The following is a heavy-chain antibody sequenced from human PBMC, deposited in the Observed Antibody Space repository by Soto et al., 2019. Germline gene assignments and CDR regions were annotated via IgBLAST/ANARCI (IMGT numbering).Heavy chain of an antibody. CDR3: VKGATGGPRGYFDL. V-gene: IGHV3-30*18. Sequence: QVQLVESGGGVVQPGRSLRLSCAASGFTFNTYGMRWVRQAPGKGLEWVAVTSYDGSNKYYADSVKGRFTSSRDNAKNTRYVEMNSLRVEDTAVYYCVKGATGGPRGYFDLWGRGTLVTVSS. CDR1: GFTFNTYG. D-gene: IGHD3-16*01. CDR2: TSYDGSNK. J-gene: IGHJ2*01.